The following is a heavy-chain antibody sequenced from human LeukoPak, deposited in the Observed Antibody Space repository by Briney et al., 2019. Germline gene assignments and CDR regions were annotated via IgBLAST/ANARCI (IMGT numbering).Heavy chain of an antibody. CDR3: ARAHPGDYSDFQFDY. Sequence: GGSLRLSCGASGFTFSSYEMNWVRQAPGKGLEWVSYISSTSSTIYYADSVKGRFTISRDNAKNSLYLQMNSLRAEDTAVYYCARAHPGDYSDFQFDYWGQGTLVTVSS. J-gene: IGHJ4*02. V-gene: IGHV3-48*01. D-gene: IGHD4-11*01. CDR2: ISSTSSTI. CDR1: GFTFSSYE.